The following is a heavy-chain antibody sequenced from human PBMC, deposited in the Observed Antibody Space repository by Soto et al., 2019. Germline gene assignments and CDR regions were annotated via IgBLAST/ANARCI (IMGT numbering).Heavy chain of an antibody. Sequence: GXSVDVSYKSSLYTFTGYYMHGVRQAPVQGREWMGWINPNSGGTNYAQKFQGSVTMTRDTSISTAYMELSRLRSDDTAVYYCARDRKGIVVFITTDPWFDPWGQGTLVTVYS. V-gene: IGHV1-2*02. D-gene: IGHD3-22*01. J-gene: IGHJ5*02. CDR1: LYTFTGYY. CDR3: ARDRKGIVVFITTDPWFDP. CDR2: INPNSGGT.